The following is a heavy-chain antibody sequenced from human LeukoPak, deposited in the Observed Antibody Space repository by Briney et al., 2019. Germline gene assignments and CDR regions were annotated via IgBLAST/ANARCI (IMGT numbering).Heavy chain of an antibody. V-gene: IGHV4-4*07. J-gene: IGHJ3*02. Sequence: PSETLSLTCTVSGGSISSYYWSWIRQPAGKGLEWIGRIYTSGSTNYNPSLKSRVTMSVDTSKNQFSLKLSSVTAADTAVYYCARDPPSWPNGAFDIGGQGTMVTVSS. CDR3: ARDPPSWPNGAFDI. CDR2: IYTSGST. D-gene: IGHD2-15*01. CDR1: GGSISSYY.